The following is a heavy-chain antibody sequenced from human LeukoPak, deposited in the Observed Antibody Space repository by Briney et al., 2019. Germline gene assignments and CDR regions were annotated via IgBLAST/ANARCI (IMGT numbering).Heavy chain of an antibody. CDR2: IGSTGGST. J-gene: IGHJ3*02. V-gene: IGHV3-64D*09. CDR1: GFTFSSYA. D-gene: IGHD4-11*01. CDR3: VKAPRTTVVGFDI. Sequence: GGSLRLSCSASGFTFSSYAMHWVRQAPGKGLEYVSAIGSTGGSTYYADSVKGRFTISRDNSKNTLYLQMGSLRAEDTSVYYCVKAPRTTVVGFDIWGQGTMVTVSS.